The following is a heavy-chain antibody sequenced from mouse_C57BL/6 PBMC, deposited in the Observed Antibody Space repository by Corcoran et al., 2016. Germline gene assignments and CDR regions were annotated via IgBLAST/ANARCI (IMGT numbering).Heavy chain of an antibody. V-gene: IGHV1-26*01. Sequence: EVQLQQSGPELVKPGASVKISCKASGYTFTDYYMNWVKQSHGKSLEWIGDINPNNGGTSYNQKFKGKATLTVDKSSSTAYMELRSLTSEDSAVYYCATSVFLLRSFAYWGQGTLVTVSA. CDR3: ATSVFLLRSFAY. CDR2: INPNNGGT. D-gene: IGHD1-1*01. CDR1: GYTFTDYY. J-gene: IGHJ3*01.